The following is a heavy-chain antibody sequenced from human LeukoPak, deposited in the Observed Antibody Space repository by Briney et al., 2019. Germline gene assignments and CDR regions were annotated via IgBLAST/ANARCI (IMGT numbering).Heavy chain of an antibody. Sequence: GGSLRLSCAASGFTFSSYAMSWVRQAPGKGLEWVSAISGSGGSTYYADSVKGRFIISRDNSKNTLYLQMNSLKAEDTALYYCTKGYCISTSCYDDYWGQGTLVTVSS. CDR2: ISGSGGST. J-gene: IGHJ4*02. V-gene: IGHV3-23*01. D-gene: IGHD2-2*01. CDR3: TKGYCISTSCYDDY. CDR1: GFTFSSYA.